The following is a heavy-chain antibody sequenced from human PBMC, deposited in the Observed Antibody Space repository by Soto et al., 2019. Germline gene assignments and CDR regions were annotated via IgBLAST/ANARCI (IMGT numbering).Heavy chain of an antibody. CDR2: ISYDGSNK. Sequence: GGSLRLSCAASGFTFSSYAMHWVRQAPGKGLEWVAVISYDGSNKYYADSVKGRFTISRDNSKNTLYLQMNSLRAEDTAMYYSEKSLQDIVASKMYSFNTGGQGPLV. CDR3: EKSLQDIVASKMYSFNT. V-gene: IGHV3-30-3*02. J-gene: IGHJ4*02. CDR1: GFTFSSYA. D-gene: IGHD2-15*01.